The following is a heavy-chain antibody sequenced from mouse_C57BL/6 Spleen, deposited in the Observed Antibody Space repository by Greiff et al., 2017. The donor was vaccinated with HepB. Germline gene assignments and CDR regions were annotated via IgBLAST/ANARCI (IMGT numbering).Heavy chain of an antibody. J-gene: IGHJ4*01. Sequence: QLQLKQSGAELARPGASVKLSCKASGYTFTSYGISWVKQRTGQGLEWIGEIYPRSGNTYYNEKFKGKATLTADKSSSTAYMELRSLTSEDSAVYFCARRGYDLYYAMDYWGQGTSVTVSS. CDR3: ARRGYDLYYAMDY. CDR1: GYTFTSYG. V-gene: IGHV1-81*01. CDR2: IYPRSGNT. D-gene: IGHD2-2*01.